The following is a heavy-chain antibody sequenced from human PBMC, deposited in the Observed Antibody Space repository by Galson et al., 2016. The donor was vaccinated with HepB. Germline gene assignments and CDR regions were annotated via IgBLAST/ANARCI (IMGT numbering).Heavy chain of an antibody. D-gene: IGHD3-10*01. V-gene: IGHV4-59*01. CDR1: GASISGSS. Sequence: LSLTCTVSGASISGSSWSWIRQPPGKGLEWIGYISHIGINKYNPSLNSRVTISADMSRNQFSLKLSSVTAADTGVYYCARHSGAGSYPLDYWGLGNLVTVSS. CDR3: ARHSGAGSYPLDY. J-gene: IGHJ4*02. CDR2: ISHIGIN.